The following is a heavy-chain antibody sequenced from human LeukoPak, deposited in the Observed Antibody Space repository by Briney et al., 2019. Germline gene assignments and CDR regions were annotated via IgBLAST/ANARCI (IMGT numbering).Heavy chain of an antibody. CDR3: AKDPYSSSWYGFDY. CDR2: ISGSGGST. CDR1: GFTFSIYA. Sequence: GGSLRLSCAASGFTFSIYAMSWVRQAPGKGLEWVSAISGSGGSTYYADSVKGRFTISRDNSKNTLYLQMNSLRAEDTAVYYCAKDPYSSSWYGFDYWGQGTLVTVSS. D-gene: IGHD6-13*01. V-gene: IGHV3-23*01. J-gene: IGHJ4*02.